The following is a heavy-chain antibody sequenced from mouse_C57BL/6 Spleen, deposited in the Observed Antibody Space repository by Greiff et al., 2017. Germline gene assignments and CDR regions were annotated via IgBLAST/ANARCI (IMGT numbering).Heavy chain of an antibody. V-gene: IGHV3-6*01. Sequence: VQLQQSGPGLVKPSQSLSLTCSVTGYSITSGYYWNWIRQFPGNKLEWMGYISYDGSNNYNPYFKNRISITRDTSKNTFFLKLNSVPTEDTATYYCANQYYKGYFDVWGTGTTVTVSS. CDR2: ISYDGSN. D-gene: IGHD1-1*01. CDR1: GYSITSGYY. J-gene: IGHJ1*03. CDR3: ANQYYKGYFDV.